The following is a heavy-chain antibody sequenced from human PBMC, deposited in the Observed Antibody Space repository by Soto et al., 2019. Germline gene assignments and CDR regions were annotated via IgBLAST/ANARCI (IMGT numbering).Heavy chain of an antibody. CDR1: GFTFSRFE. CDR3: ARVADYSNFFDS. D-gene: IGHD4-4*01. J-gene: IGHJ4*02. CDR2: ISSSGNTM. Sequence: GGSLRLSCAASGFTFSRFEMHWVRQAPGKGLEWVSYISSSGNTMYYADSVKGRFTISRDNAKNSLYLQMNSLRAEDTAVYSCARVADYSNFFDSWGQGTLVTVPS. V-gene: IGHV3-48*03.